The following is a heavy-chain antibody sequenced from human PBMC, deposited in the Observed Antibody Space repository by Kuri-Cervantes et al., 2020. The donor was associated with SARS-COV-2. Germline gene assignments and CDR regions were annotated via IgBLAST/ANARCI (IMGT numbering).Heavy chain of an antibody. V-gene: IGHV3-23*01. D-gene: IGHD6-13*01. CDR1: GFPSRSYA. CDR3: AKNRREKGVYGSYSYYGKDV. CDR2: ISGSGGST. Sequence: GGSLRLPCAASGFPSRSYAMSWVRPAPGKGLEWVSGISGSGGSTYYADSVKGRFTVTRDNSKYTPYLQMNSLRAEDTAVYYCAKNRREKGVYGSYSYYGKDVWGQGTTVTVSS. J-gene: IGHJ6*02.